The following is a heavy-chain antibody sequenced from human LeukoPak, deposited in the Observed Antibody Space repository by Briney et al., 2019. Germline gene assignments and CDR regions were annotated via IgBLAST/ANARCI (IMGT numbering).Heavy chain of an antibody. V-gene: IGHV1-2*02. D-gene: IGHD1-1*01. J-gene: IGHJ4*02. Sequence: ASVKVSCKASGYTFTGYYMHWVRQAPGQGLEWMGWINPNSGGTNYAQKFQGRVTMTRDTSISTAYMELSSLRSEDTAVYYCATTEPTTRNFDYWGQGTLVTVSS. CDR3: ATTEPTTRNFDY. CDR1: GYTFTGYY. CDR2: INPNSGGT.